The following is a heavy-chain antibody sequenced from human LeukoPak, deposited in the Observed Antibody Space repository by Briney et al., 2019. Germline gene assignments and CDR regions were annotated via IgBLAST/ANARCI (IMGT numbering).Heavy chain of an antibody. CDR2: IYQRGTT. V-gene: IGHV4-39*01. D-gene: IGHD3-22*01. J-gene: IGHJ3*02. Sequence: SETLSLTCTISGGSITRGSYYWAWVRQSPGTGLEWIGSIYQRGTTYYNPSLQSRVTISVDTSKNQFTLNLNSVTAADTAVYYCAGGAYYYDSSGYQAFDALDIWGQGTMVTVSS. CDR3: AGGAYYYDSSGYQAFDALDI. CDR1: GGSITRGSYY.